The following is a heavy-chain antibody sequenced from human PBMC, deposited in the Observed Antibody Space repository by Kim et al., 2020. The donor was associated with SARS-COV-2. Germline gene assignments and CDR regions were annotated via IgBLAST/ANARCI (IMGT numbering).Heavy chain of an antibody. J-gene: IGHJ4*02. CDR3: AVLTTVTLFDY. CDR2: INRDGSST. D-gene: IGHD4-17*01. Sequence: GGSLRLSCAASGFTFSSYWMHWVRQAPGKGLVWVSRINRDGSSTSYADSVEGRFTISRDNAKNTLYLQMNSLRVEDTAVYYCAVLTTVTLFDYWGQGTLVTVSS. CDR1: GFTFSSYW. V-gene: IGHV3-74*01.